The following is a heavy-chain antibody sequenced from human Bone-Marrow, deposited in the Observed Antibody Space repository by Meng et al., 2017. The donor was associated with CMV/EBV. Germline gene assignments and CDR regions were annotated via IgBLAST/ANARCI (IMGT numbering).Heavy chain of an antibody. CDR3: ARDLAVGSFDY. CDR1: GFTFSSYS. CDR2: ISSSSSYI. J-gene: IGHJ4*02. Sequence: GGSLRLSCAVSGFTFSSYSMNWVRQAPGKGLEWVSSISSSSSYIYYADSVKGRFTISRDNAKNSLYLQMNSLRAEDTAVYYCARDLAVGSFDYWGQGTLVTVSS. D-gene: IGHD6-19*01. V-gene: IGHV3-21*01.